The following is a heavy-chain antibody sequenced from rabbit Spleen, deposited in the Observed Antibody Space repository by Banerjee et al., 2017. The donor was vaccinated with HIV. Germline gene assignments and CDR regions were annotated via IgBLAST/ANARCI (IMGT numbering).Heavy chain of an antibody. Sequence: QEQLVESGGGLVQPGGSLKLSCKASGFDFSNYGVSWVRQAPGKGLEWIGYIEPIFGNTYYANWVNGRFTISSHNAQNTLYLQLSSLTAADTATYFCARDLSTGNNLYSYYFNLWGPGTLVTVS. D-gene: IGHD7-1*01. CDR3: ARDLSTGNNLYSYYFNL. CDR1: GFDFSNYG. V-gene: IGHV1S47*01. J-gene: IGHJ4*01. CDR2: IEPIFGNT.